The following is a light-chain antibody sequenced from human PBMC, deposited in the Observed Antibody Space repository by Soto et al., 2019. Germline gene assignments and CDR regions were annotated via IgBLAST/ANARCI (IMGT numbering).Light chain of an antibody. V-gene: IGLV2-14*01. CDR3: SSYTSSSTPV. CDR1: SSDVGGYNY. CDR2: DVS. J-gene: IGLJ2*01. Sequence: QSALTQPASVSGSPGQSSTISCTGTSSDVGGYNYVSWYQQHPGKDPKLMIYDVSNRPSGVSNRFSGSKSGNTASLTISGRQAEDEADYFCSSYTSSSTPVLGGGTKRTVL.